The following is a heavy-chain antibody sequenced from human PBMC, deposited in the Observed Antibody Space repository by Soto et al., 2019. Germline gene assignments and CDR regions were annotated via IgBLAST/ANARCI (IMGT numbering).Heavy chain of an antibody. J-gene: IGHJ4*02. CDR1: GGSVSRGSYY. D-gene: IGHD6-19*01. CDR3: ARFSKRLASFDY. CDR2: IYYSGST. V-gene: IGHV4-61*01. Sequence: QVQLQESGPGLVKPSETLSLTCTVSGGSVSRGSYYWSWIRQPPGKGLEWIGYIYYSGSTNYNPSLKSRVTIPVDTSKNPFSLKLRSVTAADTAVYYCARFSKRLASFDYWGQGTLVTVSS.